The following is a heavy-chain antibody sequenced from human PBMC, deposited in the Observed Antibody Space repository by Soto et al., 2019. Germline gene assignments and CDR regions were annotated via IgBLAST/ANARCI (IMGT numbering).Heavy chain of an antibody. V-gene: IGHV4-30-4*01. CDR2: IYYSGST. CDR3: ARSARGTRNDY. J-gene: IGHJ4*02. CDR1: GGSISSGDYY. Sequence: SETLYLTCTVSGGSISSGDYYWSWIRQPPGKGLEWIGYIYYSGSTYYNPSLKSRVTISVDTSKNQFSLKLSSVTAADTAVYYCARSARGTRNDYWGQGTLVTVSS.